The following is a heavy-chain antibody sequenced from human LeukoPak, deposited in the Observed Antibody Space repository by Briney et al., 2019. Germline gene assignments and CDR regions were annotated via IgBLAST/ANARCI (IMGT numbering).Heavy chain of an antibody. CDR1: GYTFPSYG. CDR3: ARAPSPYCSSTSCYFLWYSGHEQHRNWFDP. CDR2: ISAYNGNT. J-gene: IGHJ5*02. Sequence: GSVKVSCKASGYTFPSYGISWVRQAPGQGLDWMGWISAYNGNTNYAQKRQGRVTMTTDTSKSTAYLELRSLISDDTAVYYCARAPSPYCSSTSCYFLWYSGHEQHRNWFDPWGQGTLVTVSS. D-gene: IGHD2-2*01. V-gene: IGHV1-18*01.